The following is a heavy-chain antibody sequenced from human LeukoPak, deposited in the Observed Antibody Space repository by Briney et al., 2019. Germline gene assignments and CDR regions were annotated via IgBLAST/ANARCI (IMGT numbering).Heavy chain of an antibody. D-gene: IGHD6-13*01. Sequence: GESLQISCKGSGYSFTSYWIGWVRQMPGKGLEWMGIIYPGDSDTRYSPSFQGQVTISADKSISTAYLQWSSLKASDTAMYYCARHMPPEYSSSWYEGAFDIWGQGTMVTVSS. CDR2: IYPGDSDT. V-gene: IGHV5-51*01. CDR3: ARHMPPEYSSSWYEGAFDI. J-gene: IGHJ3*02. CDR1: GYSFTSYW.